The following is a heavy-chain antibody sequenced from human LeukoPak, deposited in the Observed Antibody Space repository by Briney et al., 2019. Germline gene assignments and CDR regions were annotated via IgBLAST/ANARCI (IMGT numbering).Heavy chain of an antibody. CDR3: AKDTHYYGSGSHFDY. J-gene: IGHJ4*02. CDR1: GFTFSSYG. D-gene: IGHD3-10*01. Sequence: GGSLRLSCAASGFTFSSYGMHWVRQAPGKGLEWVAFIRYDGSNKYYADSVKGRFTISRDNSKNTLYLQMNSLRAEDTAVYYCAKDTHYYGSGSHFDYWGQGTLVTVSS. V-gene: IGHV3-30*02. CDR2: IRYDGSNK.